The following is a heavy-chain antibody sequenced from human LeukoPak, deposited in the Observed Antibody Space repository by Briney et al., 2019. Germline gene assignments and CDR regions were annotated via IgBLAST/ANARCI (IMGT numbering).Heavy chain of an antibody. CDR2: ISGSGGST. Sequence: AGGSLRLSCAASGFTFSSYAMSWVRQAPGKGLEWVSAISGSGGSTYYADSVKGRFTISRDNSKNTLYLQMNSLRAEDTAVYYCAKGYYYDSSGYPLYYGMDVWGQGTTVTVSS. V-gene: IGHV3-23*01. D-gene: IGHD3-22*01. J-gene: IGHJ6*02. CDR1: GFTFSSYA. CDR3: AKGYYYDSSGYPLYYGMDV.